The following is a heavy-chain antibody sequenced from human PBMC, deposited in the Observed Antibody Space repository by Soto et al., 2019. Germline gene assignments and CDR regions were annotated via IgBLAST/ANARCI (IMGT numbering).Heavy chain of an antibody. CDR1: GFTFSSYA. J-gene: IGHJ4*02. CDR2: ISYDGSNK. Sequence: GGYLRLSCAAYGFTFSSYAMHWVRQAPGKGLEWVAVISYDGSNKYYADSVKGRFTISRDNSKNTLYLQMNSLRAEDTAVYYCAKDRSLYGGNYDYWGQGTLVTVSS. V-gene: IGHV3-30-3*01. D-gene: IGHD4-17*01. CDR3: AKDRSLYGGNYDY.